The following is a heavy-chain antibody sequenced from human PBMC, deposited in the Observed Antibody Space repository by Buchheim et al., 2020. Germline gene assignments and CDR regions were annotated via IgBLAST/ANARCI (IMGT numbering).Heavy chain of an antibody. CDR1: GGTFSSYT. CDR2: IIPILGIA. J-gene: IGHJ4*02. D-gene: IGHD6-13*01. Sequence: QVQLVQSGAEVKKPGSSVKVSCKASGGTFSSYTISWVRQAPGQGLEWTGRIIPILGIANYAQKFQGRVTITADKSTSTAYMELSSLRSEDTAVYYCARRGIAAAGTGGYFDYWGQGTL. V-gene: IGHV1-69*02. CDR3: ARRGIAAAGTGGYFDY.